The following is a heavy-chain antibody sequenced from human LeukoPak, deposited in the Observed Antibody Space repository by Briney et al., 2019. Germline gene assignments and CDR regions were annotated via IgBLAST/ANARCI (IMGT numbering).Heavy chain of an antibody. J-gene: IGHJ4*02. V-gene: IGHV4-59*01. CDR3: ARTTAGYFDL. CDR2: IYYSGST. Sequence: SETLSLTCTVSGGSISSYYWSWIRQPPGKGLEWIGYIYYSGSTNYNPSLKSRVTISVDTSKNQFSLKLSSVAAADTAVYYCARTTAGYFDLWGQGTLVTVSS. D-gene: IGHD1-1*01. CDR1: GGSISSYY.